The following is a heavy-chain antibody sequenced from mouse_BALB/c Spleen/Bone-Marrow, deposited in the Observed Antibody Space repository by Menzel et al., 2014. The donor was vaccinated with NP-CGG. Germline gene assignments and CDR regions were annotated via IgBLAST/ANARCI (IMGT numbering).Heavy chain of an antibody. J-gene: IGHJ2*01. CDR1: GFNIKDTY. CDR3: ARDYDYFFDY. CDR2: IDPANGNT. V-gene: IGHV14-3*02. D-gene: IGHD2-4*01. Sequence: EVQLVESGAELVKPGASVKLSCTASGFNIKDTYMHWVKQRPEQGLEWIGRIDPANGNTKYDPNFQGKATITADTSSNTAYLQLSSLTSEDTAVYYCARDYDYFFDYWGQGTTLTVSS.